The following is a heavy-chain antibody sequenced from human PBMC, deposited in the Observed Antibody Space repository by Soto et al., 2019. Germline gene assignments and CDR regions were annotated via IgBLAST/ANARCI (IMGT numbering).Heavy chain of an antibody. Sequence: PSETLSLTCTVSGGSISSSNYYWGWIRQPPGKGLEWIGSIYYSGSTSYNSSLKSRVTISVDTSKNQFSLRLRSVTAADTAVYYCASPTLGAFDIWGQGXMVTVSS. CDR3: ASPTLGAFDI. D-gene: IGHD3-16*01. V-gene: IGHV4-39*01. CDR1: GGSISSSNYY. CDR2: IYYSGST. J-gene: IGHJ3*02.